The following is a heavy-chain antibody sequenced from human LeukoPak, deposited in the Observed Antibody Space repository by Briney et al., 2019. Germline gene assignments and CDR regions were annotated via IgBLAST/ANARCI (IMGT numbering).Heavy chain of an antibody. V-gene: IGHV4-39*01. Sequence: PSETLSLTCAVYGGSFSGYYWGWIRQPPGKGLEWIGSIYYSGSTYYNPSLKSRVTISVDTSKNQFSLKLSSVTAADTAVYYCARHGYCSSTSCYIDDYGDYWVFDYWGQGTLVTVSS. D-gene: IGHD2-2*02. CDR2: IYYSGST. CDR3: ARHGYCSSTSCYIDDYGDYWVFDY. CDR1: GGSFSGYY. J-gene: IGHJ4*02.